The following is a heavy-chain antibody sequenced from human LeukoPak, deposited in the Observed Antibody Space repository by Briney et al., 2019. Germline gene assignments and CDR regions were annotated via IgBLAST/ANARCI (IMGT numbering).Heavy chain of an antibody. J-gene: IGHJ4*02. CDR1: GFTFGSYA. CDR2: ISGSGTT. D-gene: IGHD1-26*01. V-gene: IGHV3-23*01. CDR3: ARDYSGGFPHLDY. Sequence: GGSLRLSCTASGFTFGSYAVNWVRQAPGKGLEWVSVISGSGTTYYADSVKGRFTISRDNSKNTLYLQMNSLRAEDTAIYYCARDYSGGFPHLDYWGQGTLVTVSS.